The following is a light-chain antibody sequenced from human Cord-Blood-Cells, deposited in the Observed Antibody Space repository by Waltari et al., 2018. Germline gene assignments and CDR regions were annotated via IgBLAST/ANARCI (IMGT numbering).Light chain of an antibody. CDR1: SSDVGGYNY. CDR3: SSYTSSSVV. CDR2: DFS. V-gene: IGLV2-14*01. Sequence: QSALTQPASVSGSPGQSITISCTGTSSDVGGYNYVSWYQQHPGKAPKLMISDFSNRPSGVSNRFSGSKSGNTASLTISGLQAEDEADYYCSSYTSSSVVFGGGTKLTVL. J-gene: IGLJ2*01.